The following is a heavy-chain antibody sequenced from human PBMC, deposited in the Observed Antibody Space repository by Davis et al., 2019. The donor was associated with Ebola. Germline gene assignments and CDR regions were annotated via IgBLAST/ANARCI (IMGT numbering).Heavy chain of an antibody. J-gene: IGHJ4*02. D-gene: IGHD6-13*01. CDR1: GFTSTSSG. CDR3: AREAAAGDY. CDR2: ISYDGSNK. Sequence: PGGSLRLSCAASGFTSTSSGMPWVPQAPGKGLEWVAVISYDGSNKYYADSVKGRFTISRDNSKNTLYLQMNNLRADDLAVYYCAREAAAGDYWGQGTLVTVSS. V-gene: IGHV3-30*03.